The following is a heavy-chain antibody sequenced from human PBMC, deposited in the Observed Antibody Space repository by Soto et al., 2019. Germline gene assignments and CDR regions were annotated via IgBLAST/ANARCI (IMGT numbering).Heavy chain of an antibody. CDR1: AFTFSDYA. CDR2: VSHDGRNT. V-gene: IGHV3-30*18. D-gene: IGHD6-19*01. J-gene: IGHJ4*02. CDR3: AKWGRQWLVTSNFNY. Sequence: PGGSLRLSCAASAFTFSDYAMHWVRQAPDKGLEWVAVVSHDGRNTHYADSVKGRFTISRDSSKNTVSLEMTSLRAEDTAVYYCAKWGRQWLVTSNFNYWGQGALVTVSS.